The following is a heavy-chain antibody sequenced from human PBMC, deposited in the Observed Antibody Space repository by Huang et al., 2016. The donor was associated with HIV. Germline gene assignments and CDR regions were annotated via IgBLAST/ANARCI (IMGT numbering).Heavy chain of an antibody. D-gene: IGHD3-22*01. CDR1: GFLLSNVG. CDR3: ATSRYDGSTSYHNEYFQH. J-gene: IGHJ1*01. Sequence: QLQLVESGGGVVQPGRSLRLSCAASGFLLSNVGTHWFRQAPGKWLGCLTITAYDENDKYYAEPVKGRFTISRDNSKNMLYLQMNSLTAEDTAVYYCATSRYDGSTSYHNEYFQHWGQGTLVTVSP. V-gene: IGHV3-30*03. CDR2: TAYDENDK.